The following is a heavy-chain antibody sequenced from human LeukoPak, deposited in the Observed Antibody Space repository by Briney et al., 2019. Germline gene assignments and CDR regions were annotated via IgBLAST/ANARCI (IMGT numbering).Heavy chain of an antibody. Sequence: GGSLRLSCAASGFTFSNYAMSWVRQAPGKGLEWVSAISGSGGSTYYADSAKGRFTISRDNSKNTLYLQMNSLRAEDTAVYYCAKVTRGVISPGFDYWGQGTLVTVSS. CDR1: GFTFSNYA. J-gene: IGHJ4*02. CDR2: ISGSGGST. CDR3: AKVTRGVISPGFDY. V-gene: IGHV3-23*01. D-gene: IGHD3-10*01.